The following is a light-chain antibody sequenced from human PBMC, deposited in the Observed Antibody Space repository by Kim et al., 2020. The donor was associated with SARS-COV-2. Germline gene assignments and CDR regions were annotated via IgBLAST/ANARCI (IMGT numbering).Light chain of an antibody. V-gene: IGKV1-39*01. CDR1: QSISSY. Sequence: ASVGDRVTITCRASQSISSYLNWYQQKPGKAPKLLIYGASRLQSGVPARFSGSGSGTDFTLNISSLQPEDFATYYCEQSYSTSAVSLGQGTKLEI. CDR3: EQSYSTSAVS. J-gene: IGKJ2*03. CDR2: GAS.